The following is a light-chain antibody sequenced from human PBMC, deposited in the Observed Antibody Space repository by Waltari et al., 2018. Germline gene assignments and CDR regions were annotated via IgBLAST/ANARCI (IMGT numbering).Light chain of an antibody. J-gene: IGKJ2*01. Sequence: EIVLTQSPATLSLSPGERATLSCRASQYIGSYLAWYQQKTGQAPRLLIYDASNRATGIPARFSGSGSGTDFTLSISSLEPEDSAVYYCQQRSNWPPYTFGQRTKLEIK. CDR2: DAS. CDR1: QYIGSY. V-gene: IGKV3-11*01. CDR3: QQRSNWPPYT.